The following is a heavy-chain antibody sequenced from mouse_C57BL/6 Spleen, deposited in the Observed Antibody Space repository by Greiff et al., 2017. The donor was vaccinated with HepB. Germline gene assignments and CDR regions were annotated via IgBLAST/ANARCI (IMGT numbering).Heavy chain of an antibody. V-gene: IGHV1-26*01. CDR3: ARRVITTLYYYAMDY. Sequence: EVQLQQSGPELVKPGASVKISCKASGYTFTDYYMNWVKQSHGKSLEWIGDINPNNGGTSYNQKFKGKATLTVDKSSSTAYMELRSLTSEDSAVYYCARRVITTLYYYAMDYWGQGTSVTVSS. D-gene: IGHD2-4*01. CDR2: INPNNGGT. J-gene: IGHJ4*01. CDR1: GYTFTDYY.